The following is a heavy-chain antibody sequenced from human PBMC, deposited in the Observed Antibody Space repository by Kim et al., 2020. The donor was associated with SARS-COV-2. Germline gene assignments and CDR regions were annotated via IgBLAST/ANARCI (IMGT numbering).Heavy chain of an antibody. Sequence: KDYVDSVRGRFTVSRDNAKNSLYLQMNSLRAEDTAVYYCARAGSWSWFDPWGLGSLVTVSS. V-gene: IGHV3-7*01. CDR3: ARAGSWSWFDP. D-gene: IGHD6-13*01. J-gene: IGHJ5*02. CDR2: K.